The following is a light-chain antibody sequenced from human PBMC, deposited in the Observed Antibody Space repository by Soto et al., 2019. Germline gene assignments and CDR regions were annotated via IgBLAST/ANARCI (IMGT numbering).Light chain of an antibody. CDR1: QSVSIK. J-gene: IGKJ5*01. V-gene: IGKV3-15*01. CDR3: QQRSNWPSSIT. Sequence: EIVMTQSPATLSVSPGERATLSCRASQSVSIKLAWYQQKPGQAPRLLIYDTSTRATGIPDRFSGSGSGTDFTLSISSLEAEDFAVYYCQQRSNWPSSITFGHGTRLEI. CDR2: DTS.